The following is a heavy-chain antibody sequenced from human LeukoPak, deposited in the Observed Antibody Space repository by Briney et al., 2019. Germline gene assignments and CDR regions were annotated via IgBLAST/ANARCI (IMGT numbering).Heavy chain of an antibody. CDR2: IRYDGSNK. V-gene: IGHV3-30*02. Sequence: PEGSLRLSCAASGFTFSSYGIHWVRQAPGKGLEWVAFIRYDGSNKYYADSVKGRFTISRDNSKNTLYLQMNSLRAEDTAVYYCAKEGGYCSSTSCHRGDYFDYWGQGTLVTVSS. CDR3: AKEGGYCSSTSCHRGDYFDY. D-gene: IGHD2-2*01. J-gene: IGHJ4*02. CDR1: GFTFSSYG.